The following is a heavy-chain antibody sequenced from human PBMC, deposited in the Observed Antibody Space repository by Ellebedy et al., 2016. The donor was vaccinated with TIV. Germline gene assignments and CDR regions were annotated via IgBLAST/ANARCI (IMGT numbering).Heavy chain of an antibody. Sequence: GGSLRLSCAASGFTFRNYAMSWVRQAPGKGLEWLSTISGGGDNIYYADSVKGRFTISRDNSKNTLFLQMDSLRAEDTAVYYCAKRPLTMIVLPEYFFDYWGQGTLVTVSS. CDR1: GFTFRNYA. D-gene: IGHD3-22*01. CDR3: AKRPLTMIVLPEYFFDY. CDR2: ISGGGDNI. J-gene: IGHJ4*02. V-gene: IGHV3-23*01.